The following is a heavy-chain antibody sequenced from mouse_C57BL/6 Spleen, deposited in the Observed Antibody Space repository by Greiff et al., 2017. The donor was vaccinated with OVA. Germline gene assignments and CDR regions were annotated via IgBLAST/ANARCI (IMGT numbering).Heavy chain of an antibody. CDR2: IDPETGGT. Sequence: VKLMESGAELVRPGASVTLSCKASGYTFTDYEMHWVKQTPVHGLEWIGAIDPETGGTAYNQKFKGKAILTADKSSSTAYMELRSLTSEDSAVYYCTRRVTYYGSSYGYFDVWGTGTTVTVSS. V-gene: IGHV1-15*01. D-gene: IGHD1-1*01. CDR1: GYTFTDYE. CDR3: TRRVTYYGSSYGYFDV. J-gene: IGHJ1*03.